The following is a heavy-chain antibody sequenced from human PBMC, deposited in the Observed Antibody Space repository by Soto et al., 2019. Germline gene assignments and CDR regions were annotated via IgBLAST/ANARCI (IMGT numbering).Heavy chain of an antibody. D-gene: IGHD2-15*01. CDR2: IWYDGSNK. Sequence: GGSLRLSCAASGFTFSSDGMHWVRQAPGKGLEWVAVIWYDGSNKYYADSVKGRFTISRDNSKNTLYLQMNSLRAEDTAVYYCARALQYCSGGSCYIDAFDIWGQGTMVTVSS. CDR3: ARALQYCSGGSCYIDAFDI. V-gene: IGHV3-33*01. CDR1: GFTFSSDG. J-gene: IGHJ3*02.